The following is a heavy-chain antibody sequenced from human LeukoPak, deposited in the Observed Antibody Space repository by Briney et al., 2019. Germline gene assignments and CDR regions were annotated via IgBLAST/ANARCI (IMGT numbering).Heavy chain of an antibody. D-gene: IGHD1-26*01. CDR1: GGSFSGYY. CDR2: INHSGST. V-gene: IGHV4-34*01. Sequence: SETLSLTCAVYGGSFSGYYWSWIRQPPGKGLEWIGEINHSGSTSYNPSLKSRVTISVDTSKNQFSQKLSSVTAADTAVYYCARGYSGSYGRFDYWGQGTLVTVSS. J-gene: IGHJ4*02. CDR3: ARGYSGSYGRFDY.